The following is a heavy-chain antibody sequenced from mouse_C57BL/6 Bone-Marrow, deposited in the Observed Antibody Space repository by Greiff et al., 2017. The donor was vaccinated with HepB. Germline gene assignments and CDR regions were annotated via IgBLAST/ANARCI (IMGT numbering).Heavy chain of an antibody. D-gene: IGHD2-12*01. CDR3: AREGDYTRRSYWYFDV. CDR2: INYDGSST. CDR1: GFTFSDYY. J-gene: IGHJ1*03. V-gene: IGHV5-16*01. Sequence: EVKLVESEGGLVQPGSSMKLSCTASGFTFSDYYMAWVRQVPEKGLEWVANINYDGSSTYYLDSLKSRFIISRDNAKNILYLQMSSLKSEDTATYYCAREGDYTRRSYWYFDVWGTGTTVTVSS.